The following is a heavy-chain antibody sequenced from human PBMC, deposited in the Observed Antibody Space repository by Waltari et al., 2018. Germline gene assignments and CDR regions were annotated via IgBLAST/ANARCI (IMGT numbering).Heavy chain of an antibody. V-gene: IGHV1-46*01. Sequence: QVQLVQSGAEVKKPGASVNVSCKAPGYTFANFYIHWVRQAPGHGLEWMGKINPNGGSAGYAQRFKGRIIMTTDTSTGTVYMELNSLTSNDTAVYFCARVPPGPYYFDYWGQGTLVTVSS. CDR3: ARVPPGPYYFDY. CDR1: GYTFANFY. CDR2: INPNGGSA. J-gene: IGHJ4*02.